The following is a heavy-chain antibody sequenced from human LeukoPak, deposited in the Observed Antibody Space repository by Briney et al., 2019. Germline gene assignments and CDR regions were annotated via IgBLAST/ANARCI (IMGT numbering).Heavy chain of an antibody. CDR3: ARDSSSGWYRDDAFDI. J-gene: IGHJ3*02. CDR1: GYTFTSYG. V-gene: IGHV1-18*01. Sequence: ASVTVSCKASGYTFTSYGISWVRQAPGQGLEWMGWISAYNGNTNYAQKLQGRVTMTTDTSTSTAYMELRSLRSDDTAVYYCARDSSSGWYRDDAFDIWGQGTMVTVSS. D-gene: IGHD6-19*01. CDR2: ISAYNGNT.